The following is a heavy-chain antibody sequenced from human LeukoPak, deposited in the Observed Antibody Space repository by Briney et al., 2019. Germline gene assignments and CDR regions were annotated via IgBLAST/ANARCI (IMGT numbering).Heavy chain of an antibody. D-gene: IGHD3-3*01. Sequence: KASETLSLTCTVSGGSISSSSYYWGWIRQPPGKGLEWIGSIYYSGSTYYNPSLKSRVTISVDTSKNQFSLKLSSVTAADTAVYYCASLLDGPGPLRFLEWPDGRGYFDLWGRGTLVTVSS. J-gene: IGHJ2*01. V-gene: IGHV4-39*01. CDR3: ASLLDGPGPLRFLEWPDGRGYFDL. CDR2: IYYSGST. CDR1: GGSISSSSYY.